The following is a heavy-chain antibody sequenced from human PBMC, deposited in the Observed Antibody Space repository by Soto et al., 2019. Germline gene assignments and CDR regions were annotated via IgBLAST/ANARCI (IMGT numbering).Heavy chain of an antibody. CDR2: INSNGGSA. D-gene: IGHD6-19*01. CDR1: GFTFSNHV. J-gene: IGHJ4*02. V-gene: IGHV3-64D*08. Sequence: GGSLRLSCAASGFTFSNHVFHWVRQAPGKGLEYVSAINSNGGSANYGDSVKGRFTISRDNPKNTLYLQMSSLRVEDTALYYCVTNSGWSLRDFDYWGQGTLVTVSS. CDR3: VTNSGWSLRDFDY.